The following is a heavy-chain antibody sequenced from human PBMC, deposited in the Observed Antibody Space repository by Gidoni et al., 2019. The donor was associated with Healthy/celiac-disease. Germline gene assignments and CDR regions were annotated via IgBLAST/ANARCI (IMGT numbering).Heavy chain of an antibody. CDR1: GFTFSRYA. J-gene: IGHJ4*02. CDR3: VKDGPLLSGLELRGYFDY. CDR2: ISSNGGST. Sequence: EVQLVESGGGLVQPGGSLRLSCSASGFTFSRYAMHWVRQAPGKGLEYVSAISSNGGSTYYADSVKGRFTISRDNSKNTLYLQMSSLRAEDTAVYYCVKDGPLLSGLELRGYFDYWGQGTLVTVSS. D-gene: IGHD1-7*01. V-gene: IGHV3-64D*06.